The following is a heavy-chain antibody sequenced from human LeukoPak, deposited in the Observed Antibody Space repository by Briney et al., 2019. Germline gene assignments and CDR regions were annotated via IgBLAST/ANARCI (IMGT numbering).Heavy chain of an antibody. CDR2: INHSGST. J-gene: IGHJ4*02. CDR3: ARGGGDRGYYFDY. D-gene: IGHD2-21*02. CDR1: GGSFSGYY. Sequence: KPSETLSLTCVVYGGSFSGYYWSWIRQPPGKGLEWIGEINHSGSTNYNPSLKSRVTISVDTSKNQFSLKLSSVTAADTAVYYCARGGGDRGYYFDYWGQGTLVTVSS. V-gene: IGHV4-34*01.